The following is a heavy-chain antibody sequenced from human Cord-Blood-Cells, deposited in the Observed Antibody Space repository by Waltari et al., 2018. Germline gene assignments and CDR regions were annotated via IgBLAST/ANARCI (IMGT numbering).Heavy chain of an antibody. CDR1: GFTFSSYG. V-gene: IGHV3-30*18. CDR2: ISYDGSNK. D-gene: IGHD6-13*01. Sequence: QVQLVESGGGVVQPGRSLRLSCAASGFTFSSYGMHWVRQAPGKGLEWVAVISYDGSNKYYADSVKGRFTISRDNSKNTLYLQMNSLRAEDTAVYYCAKDLEQQPLEPGDNWFDPWGQGTLVTVSS. CDR3: AKDLEQQPLEPGDNWFDP. J-gene: IGHJ5*02.